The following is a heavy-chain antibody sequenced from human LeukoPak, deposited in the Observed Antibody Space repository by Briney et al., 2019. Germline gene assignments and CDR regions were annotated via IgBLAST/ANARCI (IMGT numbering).Heavy chain of an antibody. D-gene: IGHD2-15*01. J-gene: IGHJ5*02. CDR1: GYTSTNYG. V-gene: IGHV1-18*01. CDR2: ISTYDHDT. Sequence: ASVKVSCKASGYTSTNYGISWVRQAPGQGLEWMAWISTYDHDTKYAQKFRGRVTMTTDTSTSTAYMELRSRGSDDTAVYYCVRDYFCSGGTCDDCFDPWGQGTLVTVSS. CDR3: VRDYFCSGGTCDDCFDP.